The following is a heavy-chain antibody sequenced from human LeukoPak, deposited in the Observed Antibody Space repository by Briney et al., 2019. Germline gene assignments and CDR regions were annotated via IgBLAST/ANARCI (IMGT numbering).Heavy chain of an antibody. CDR2: INPNSGGT. D-gene: IGHD6-19*01. V-gene: IGHV1-2*02. CDR1: GYTFTGYY. CDR3: ARAAFDSSGWYSY. Sequence: GASVKVSCKASGYTFTGYYMHWVRQAPGQGLEWMGWINPNSGGTNYAQKFQGRVTMTRDTSISIAYMELSRLRSDDTAVYYCARAAFDSSGWYSYWGQGTLVTVSS. J-gene: IGHJ4*02.